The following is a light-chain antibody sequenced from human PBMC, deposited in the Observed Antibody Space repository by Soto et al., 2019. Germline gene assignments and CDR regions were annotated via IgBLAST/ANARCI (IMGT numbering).Light chain of an antibody. Sequence: EIVLTQSPGTLSLSPGERATLSCRASQSVTSYYLAWYQHKPGQAPRLLIYGASRRATDIPDRFSGSGSGTDFTLTISRLEPEDFAVYYCQQYGSSPAFGGGTKVEIK. CDR1: QSVTSYY. V-gene: IGKV3-20*01. J-gene: IGKJ4*01. CDR2: GAS. CDR3: QQYGSSPA.